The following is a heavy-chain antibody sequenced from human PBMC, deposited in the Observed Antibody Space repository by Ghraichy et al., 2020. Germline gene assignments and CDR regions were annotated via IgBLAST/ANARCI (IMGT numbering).Heavy chain of an antibody. Sequence: ASVKVSCKVSGYTLTELSMHWVRQAPGKGLEWMGGFDPEDGETIYAQKFQGRVTMTEDTSTDTAYMELSSLRSEDTAVYYCATDRRIAAAGTATTYWYFDLWGRGTLVTVSS. D-gene: IGHD6-13*01. V-gene: IGHV1-24*01. CDR3: ATDRRIAAAGTATTYWYFDL. J-gene: IGHJ2*01. CDR2: FDPEDGET. CDR1: GYTLTELS.